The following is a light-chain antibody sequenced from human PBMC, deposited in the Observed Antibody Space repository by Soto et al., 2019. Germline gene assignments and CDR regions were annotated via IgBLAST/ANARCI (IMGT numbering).Light chain of an antibody. V-gene: IGKV3-20*01. Sequence: EIVLTQSPGTLSLSPGERATLSCGASQTISSNFLAWYQQKPGQAPRLLIYGASSRASGIPDRFSGSGSGTDFTLTISRLEPEDFAVYYCQQYGSSPRTFGQGTKVEIK. CDR2: GAS. J-gene: IGKJ1*01. CDR1: QTISSNF. CDR3: QQYGSSPRT.